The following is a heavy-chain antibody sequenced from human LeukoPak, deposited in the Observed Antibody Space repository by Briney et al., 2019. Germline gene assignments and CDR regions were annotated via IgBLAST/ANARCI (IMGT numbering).Heavy chain of an antibody. J-gene: IGHJ3*02. CDR3: ARLANWGSTNAFDI. CDR1: GGSISSSSYS. V-gene: IGHV4-39*01. CDR2: IYYSGST. Sequence: PSETLSLTCTVSGGSISSSSYSWGWIRQPPGKGLEWIGSIYYSGSTYYNPSLKSRVTISVDTSKNQFSLKLSSVTAADTAVYYCARLANWGSTNAFDIWGQGTMVTVSS. D-gene: IGHD7-27*01.